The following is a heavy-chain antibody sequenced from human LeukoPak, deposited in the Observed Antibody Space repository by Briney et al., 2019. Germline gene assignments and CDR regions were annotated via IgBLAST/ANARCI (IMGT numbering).Heavy chain of an antibody. V-gene: IGHV1-8*01. J-gene: IGHJ5*02. Sequence: GASVKVSCKASGYTFTSYDINWVRQATGQGLEWMGWMNPNSGNTGYAQKFQGRVTMTRNTSISTAYMELSSLRSEDTAVHYCARDGTSGGYGDSEDWFDPWGQGTLVTVSS. CDR3: ARDGTSGGYGDSEDWFDP. D-gene: IGHD4-17*01. CDR2: MNPNSGNT. CDR1: GYTFTSYD.